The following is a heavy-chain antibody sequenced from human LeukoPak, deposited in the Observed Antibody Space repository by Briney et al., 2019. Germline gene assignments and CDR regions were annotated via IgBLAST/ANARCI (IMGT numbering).Heavy chain of an antibody. V-gene: IGHV4-34*01. J-gene: IGHJ4*02. CDR3: TSAAGRLNY. CDR2: INHSGST. Sequence: PSETLSLTRAVYGGSFSCYYWSWMRQPPGKGLEWIGEINHSGSTNYNPSLKSRVTISVDTSKNQFSLKLSSVTAADTAVYYCTSAAGRLNYWGQGTLVTVSS. CDR1: GGSFSCYY. D-gene: IGHD6-13*01.